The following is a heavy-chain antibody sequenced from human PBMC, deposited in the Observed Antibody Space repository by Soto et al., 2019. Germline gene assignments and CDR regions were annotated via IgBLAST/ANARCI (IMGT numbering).Heavy chain of an antibody. CDR2: ISSSGSTI. CDR1: GFTFSDYY. Sequence: PGGSLRLSCAASGFTFSDYYMSWIRQGPGKGLEWVSYISSSGSTIYYADSVKGRFTISRDNAKNSLYLQMNSLRAEDTAVYYCARSNDYYYYGMDVWGQGTTVTVSS. CDR3: ARSNDYYYYGMDV. D-gene: IGHD4-4*01. J-gene: IGHJ6*02. V-gene: IGHV3-11*01.